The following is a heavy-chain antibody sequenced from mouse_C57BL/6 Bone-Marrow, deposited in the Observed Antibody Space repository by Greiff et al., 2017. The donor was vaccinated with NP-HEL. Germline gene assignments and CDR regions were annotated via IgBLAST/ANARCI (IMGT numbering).Heavy chain of an antibody. CDR2: IYPGSGST. Sequence: QVQLQQPGAELVKPGASVKMSCKASGYTFTSYWITWVKQRPGQGLEWIGDIYPGSGSTNYNEKFKSKATLTVDTSSSTAYMQLSSLTSEDSAVYYCAREVITTVVEDYWGQGTTLTVSS. V-gene: IGHV1-55*01. J-gene: IGHJ2*01. CDR1: GYTFTSYW. CDR3: AREVITTVVEDY. D-gene: IGHD1-1*01.